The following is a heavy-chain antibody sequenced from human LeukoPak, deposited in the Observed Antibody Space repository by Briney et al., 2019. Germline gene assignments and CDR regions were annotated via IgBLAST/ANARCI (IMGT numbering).Heavy chain of an antibody. D-gene: IGHD1-14*01. CDR2: IYYSGST. J-gene: IGHJ6*03. CDR1: GGSISSSSYY. Sequence: PSETLSLTCTVSGGSISSSSYYLGWIRQPPGKGLEWIGSIYYSGSTYYNPSLKSRVTISVDTSKNQFSLKLSSVTAADTAVYYCARGTTGVGYYYYYYMDVWGKGTTVTVSS. V-gene: IGHV4-39*07. CDR3: ARGTTGVGYYYYYYMDV.